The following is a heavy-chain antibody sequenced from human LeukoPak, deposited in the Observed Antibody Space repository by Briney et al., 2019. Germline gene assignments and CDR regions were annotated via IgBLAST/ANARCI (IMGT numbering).Heavy chain of an antibody. Sequence: PGGSLRLSCAASGFTFSSYSMNWVRQAPGKGLEWVSSISSSSSYIYYADSVKGRFTISRDNAKNSLYLQMNSLRAEDPAVYYCAKESAIFGGVTHFDDGGEGTLVTVSS. J-gene: IGHJ4*02. CDR3: AKESAIFGGVTHFDD. CDR2: ISSSSSYI. V-gene: IGHV3-21*01. D-gene: IGHD3-3*01. CDR1: GFTFSSYS.